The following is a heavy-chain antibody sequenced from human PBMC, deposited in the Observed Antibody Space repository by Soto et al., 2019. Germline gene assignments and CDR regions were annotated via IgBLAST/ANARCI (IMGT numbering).Heavy chain of an antibody. J-gene: IGHJ4*02. CDR3: ARRWGAAFDY. D-gene: IGHD1-26*01. CDR2: IYYSGST. Sequence: SETLSLTCTVSGGSISSGGYYWSWIRQHPGKGLEWIGYIYYSGSTYYNPSLKSRVTISVDTSKNQFSLKLSSVTAADTAVYYCARRWGAAFDYWGQGTLVTVSP. CDR1: GGSISSGGYY. V-gene: IGHV4-31*03.